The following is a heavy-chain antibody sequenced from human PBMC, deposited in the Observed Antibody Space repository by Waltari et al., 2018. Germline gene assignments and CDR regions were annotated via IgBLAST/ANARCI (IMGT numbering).Heavy chain of an antibody. D-gene: IGHD6-13*01. V-gene: IGHV4-39*01. CDR1: GGSISSSSYY. CDR3: ARRVTVAAALFFDY. J-gene: IGHJ4*02. CDR2: IYYSGST. Sequence: QLQLPESRPGLVTPSETLSRTCTVPGGSISSSSYYWGRIRPPPGKGLEWIGSIYYSGSTYYNPSLKSRVTISVDTSKNQFSLKLSSVTAADTAVYYCARRVTVAAALFFDYWGQGTLVTVSS.